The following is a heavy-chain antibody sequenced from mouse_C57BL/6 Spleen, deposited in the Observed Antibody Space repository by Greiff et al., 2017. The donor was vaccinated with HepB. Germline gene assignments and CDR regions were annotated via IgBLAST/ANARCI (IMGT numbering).Heavy chain of an antibody. J-gene: IGHJ4*01. CDR1: GFTFSDYG. Sequence: EVNVVESGGGLVKPGGSLKLSCAASGFTFSDYGMHWVRQAPEKGLEWVAYISSGSSTIYYADTVKGRFTISRDNAKNTLFLQMTSLRSEDTAMYYCARPSNYYYAMDYWGQGTSVTVSS. CDR2: ISSGSSTI. CDR3: ARPSNYYYAMDY. V-gene: IGHV5-17*01. D-gene: IGHD2-10*02.